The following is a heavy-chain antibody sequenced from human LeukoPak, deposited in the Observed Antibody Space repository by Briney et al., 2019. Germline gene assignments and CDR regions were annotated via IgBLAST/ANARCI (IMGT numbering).Heavy chain of an antibody. CDR2: INPTGTST. D-gene: IGHD2-8*02. CDR3: AREESGGYFDY. J-gene: IGHJ4*02. Sequence: ASVKVSCKASGYTFTNYYMHWVRQAPGQGLEWMGLINPTGTSTNYAQKFRGRVTMTRDTSTTTIYMELSSLRSEDTAVYYCAREESGGYFDYWGQGTLVTVSS. CDR1: GYTFTNYY. V-gene: IGHV1-46*01.